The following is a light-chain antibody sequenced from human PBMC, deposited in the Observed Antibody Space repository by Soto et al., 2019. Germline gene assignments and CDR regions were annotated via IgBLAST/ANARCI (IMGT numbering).Light chain of an antibody. Sequence: EIVLTQSPGTLSLSPGERATLSCRASESVRSSYLAWYQQKPGQAPRLLIYDASSRASGLPDRFSGSGSGTEFTLTISSLQSEDFAVYYCQQYHNWWTFGQGTKVDIK. J-gene: IGKJ1*01. CDR3: QQYHNWWT. CDR1: ESVRSSY. V-gene: IGKV3-20*01. CDR2: DAS.